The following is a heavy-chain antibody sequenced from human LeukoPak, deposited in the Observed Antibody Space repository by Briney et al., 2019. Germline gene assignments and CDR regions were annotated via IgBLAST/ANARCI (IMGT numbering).Heavy chain of an antibody. V-gene: IGHV4-31*03. J-gene: IGHJ4*02. CDR3: ARDPLGNGSYD. CDR2: IYYSGST. D-gene: IGHD1-26*01. CDR1: GGSISSGGYY. Sequence: SETLSLTCTVSGGSISSGGYYWSWIRQHPGKGLEWIGYIYYSGSTYYNPSLKSRVTISVDTSKNQFSLKLSSVAAADTAVYYCARDPLGNGSYDWGQGTLVTVSS.